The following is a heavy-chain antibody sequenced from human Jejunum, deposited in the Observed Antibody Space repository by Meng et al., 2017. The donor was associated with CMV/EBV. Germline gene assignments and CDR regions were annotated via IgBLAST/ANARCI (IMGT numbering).Heavy chain of an antibody. Sequence: CTVSGGSISPYYWSWLRQPPGKGLEWIGYIYSRGSTNYNPSLKSRLTVSVDTSKNQFSLRLTPVTAADAAVYYCARGGYNRPLDYWGQGALVTVSS. CDR1: GGSISPYY. D-gene: IGHD6-25*01. V-gene: IGHV4-59*01. CDR2: IYSRGST. CDR3: ARGGYNRPLDY. J-gene: IGHJ4*02.